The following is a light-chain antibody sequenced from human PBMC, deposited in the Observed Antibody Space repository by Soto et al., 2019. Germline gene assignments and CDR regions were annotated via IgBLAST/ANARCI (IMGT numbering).Light chain of an antibody. J-gene: IGKJ4*01. Sequence: DIVMTQSPDSLAVSLGERASINCKSSQSVLYNSNNKNYLVCYQQKPGQPPKLLISWASTRESGVPDRFSGSGSGTDFTLTISSLQAEDVAVYYCQQYYTTPLTFGGGTKVDIK. CDR2: WAS. CDR1: QSVLYNSNNKNY. V-gene: IGKV4-1*01. CDR3: QQYYTTPLT.